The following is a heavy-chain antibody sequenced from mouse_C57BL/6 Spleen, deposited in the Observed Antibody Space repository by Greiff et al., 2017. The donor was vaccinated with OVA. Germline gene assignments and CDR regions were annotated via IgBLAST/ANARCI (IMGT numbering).Heavy chain of an antibody. J-gene: IGHJ4*01. CDR3: ARRYGYDYAMDY. Sequence: EVMLVESGGGLVKPGGSLKLSCAASGFTFSDYGMHWVRQAPEKGLEWVAYISSGSSTIYYADTVKGRFTISRDNAKNTLFLQMTSLRSEDTAMYYCARRYGYDYAMDYWGQGTSVTVSS. V-gene: IGHV5-17*01. CDR2: ISSGSSTI. CDR1: GFTFSDYG. D-gene: IGHD2-2*01.